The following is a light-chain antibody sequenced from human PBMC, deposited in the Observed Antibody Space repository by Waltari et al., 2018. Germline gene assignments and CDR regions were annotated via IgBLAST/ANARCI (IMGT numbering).Light chain of an antibody. Sequence: DIVMTQSPDSLAVSLGARATINCRSSQSVLYSSNNKNFLAWYQQKPGQPPKLLIYWASARASGVPDRFSGSGSGTDFTLTISSLQAEDVAVYYCQQYYSNPPTFGQGTKLEI. CDR2: WAS. CDR3: QQYYSNPPT. V-gene: IGKV4-1*01. J-gene: IGKJ2*01. CDR1: QSVLYSSNNKNF.